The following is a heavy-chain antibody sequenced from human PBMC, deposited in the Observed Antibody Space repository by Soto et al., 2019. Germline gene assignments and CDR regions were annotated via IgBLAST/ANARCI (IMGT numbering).Heavy chain of an antibody. CDR3: AKDITFDLGCCSSTSCYSKVRYFQH. D-gene: IGHD2-2*01. CDR2: IKQDGSEK. J-gene: IGHJ1*01. Sequence: GGSLRLSCAASGFTFSSYWMSWVRQAPGKGLEWVANIKQDGSEKYYVDSVKGRFTISRDNAKNSLYLQMNSLRAEDTALYYCAKDITFDLGCCSSTSCYSKVRYFQHWGQGTLVTVSS. V-gene: IGHV3-7*05. CDR1: GFTFSSYW.